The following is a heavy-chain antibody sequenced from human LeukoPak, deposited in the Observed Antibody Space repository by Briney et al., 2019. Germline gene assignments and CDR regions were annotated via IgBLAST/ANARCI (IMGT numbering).Heavy chain of an antibody. J-gene: IGHJ4*02. CDR3: ARLDYGSGTYYHFDY. V-gene: IGHV1-18*01. CDR2: ISPYSGDT. CDR1: GGTFSSYA. Sequence: ASVKVSCKASGGTFSSYAISWVRQAPGQGLEWMGWISPYSGDTNYAQKLQDRVTMTTDTSTSTAYMELRSLRSDDTAVYYCARLDYGSGTYYHFDYWGQGTLVTVSS. D-gene: IGHD3-10*01.